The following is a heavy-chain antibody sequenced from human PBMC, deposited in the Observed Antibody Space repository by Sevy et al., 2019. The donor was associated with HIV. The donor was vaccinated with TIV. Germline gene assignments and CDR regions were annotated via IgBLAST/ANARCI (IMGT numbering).Heavy chain of an antibody. D-gene: IGHD3-10*01. CDR3: AREGYYYGSGSYYYFDY. V-gene: IGHV4-38-2*02. CDR1: GYSISSGYY. J-gene: IGHJ4*02. Sequence: SETLSLTCAVSGYSISSGYYWGWIRKPPGKGLEWIGSIYHSGSTYYNPSLKSRVTISVDTSKNQFSLKLSSVTAADTAVYYCAREGYYYGSGSYYYFDYWGQGTLVTVSS. CDR2: IYHSGST.